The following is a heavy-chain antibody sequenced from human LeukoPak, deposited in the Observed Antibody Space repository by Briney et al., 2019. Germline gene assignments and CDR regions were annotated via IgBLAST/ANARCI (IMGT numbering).Heavy chain of an antibody. V-gene: IGHV4-59*01. D-gene: IGHD1-14*01. CDR1: GASITNCY. CDR3: ARFRSAADHPDS. J-gene: IGHJ4*02. Sequence: SETLSLTCTVSGASITNCYWSWIRQPPGKGLEWIGYISHTGITNYNPSLESRVIISADTSRNQFSLKLTSMTAADTAVYYCARFRSAADHPDSWGQGTLVTVSS. CDR2: ISHTGIT.